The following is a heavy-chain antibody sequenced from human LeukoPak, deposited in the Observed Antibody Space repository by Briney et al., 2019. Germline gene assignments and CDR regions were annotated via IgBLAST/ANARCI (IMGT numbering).Heavy chain of an antibody. CDR3: ARCYSYENYYYYYMDV. CDR1: GGSISSSNW. V-gene: IGHV4-4*02. Sequence: ASETLSLTCAVSGGSISSSNWWSWVRQPPGKGLEWIGEIYHSGSTNYNPSLKGRATISVDKSKNQFSLKLSSVTAADTAVYYCARCYSYENYYYYYMDVWGKGTTVTVSS. CDR2: IYHSGST. D-gene: IGHD5-18*01. J-gene: IGHJ6*03.